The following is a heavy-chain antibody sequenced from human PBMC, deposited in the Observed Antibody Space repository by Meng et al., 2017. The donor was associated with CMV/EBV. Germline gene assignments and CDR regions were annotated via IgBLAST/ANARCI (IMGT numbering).Heavy chain of an antibody. CDR3: AKDLVPGYCSGTSCYLRPYYYYGMDV. D-gene: IGHD2-2*01. V-gene: IGHV3-33*06. CDR2: IWYDGSNK. Sequence: GESLKISCAASGFTFSSYGMHWVRQAPGKGLEWVAVIWYDGSNKYYADSVKGRFTISRDNSKNTLYLQMNSLRAEDTAVYYCAKDLVPGYCSGTSCYLRPYYYYGMDVWGQGTTVTVSS. J-gene: IGHJ6*02. CDR1: GFTFSSYG.